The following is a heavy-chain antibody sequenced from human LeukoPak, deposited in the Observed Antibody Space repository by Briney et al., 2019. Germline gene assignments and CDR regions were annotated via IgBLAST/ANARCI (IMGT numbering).Heavy chain of an antibody. CDR1: GGSISSYY. Sequence: SETLSLTCTVSGGSISSYYWSWIRQPPGKGLDWVGYIYYSGSTNYNPSLKSRVTISVDTSKNQFSLKLSSVTAADTAVYYCASGIQLWPFDYWGQGTLVTVSS. CDR3: ASGIQLWPFDY. J-gene: IGHJ4*02. V-gene: IGHV4-59*01. CDR2: IYYSGST. D-gene: IGHD5-18*01.